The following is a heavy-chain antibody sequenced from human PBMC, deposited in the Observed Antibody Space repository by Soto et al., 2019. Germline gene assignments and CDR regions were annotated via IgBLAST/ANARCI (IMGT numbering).Heavy chain of an antibody. Sequence: EVQLVESGGGLVQPGGSLRLSCVASEFTFGTYWMSWVRQAPGKGLEWVANIKQDGSEQYYLHSVRGRFTISRDNGRNSLYLQRDSLRAEDTAVYHCGRRASYGVRYLDLWGRGTLVSASS. CDR3: GRRASYGVRYLDL. CDR1: EFTFGTYW. V-gene: IGHV3-7*01. D-gene: IGHD4-17*01. CDR2: IKQDGSEQ. J-gene: IGHJ2*01.